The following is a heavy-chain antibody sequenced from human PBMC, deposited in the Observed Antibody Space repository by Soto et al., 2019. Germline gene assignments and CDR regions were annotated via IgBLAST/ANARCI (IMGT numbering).Heavy chain of an antibody. Sequence: SETLSLTCTVSGGSISSSSYYWGWIRQPPGKGLEWIGYIYYSGSTNYNPSLKSRVTISVDTSKNQFSLKLSSVTAADTAVHYCARVRAAARSPFFDYWGQGTLVTVSS. J-gene: IGHJ4*02. CDR3: ARVRAAARSPFFDY. D-gene: IGHD6-13*01. V-gene: IGHV4-61*05. CDR1: GGSISSSSYY. CDR2: IYYSGST.